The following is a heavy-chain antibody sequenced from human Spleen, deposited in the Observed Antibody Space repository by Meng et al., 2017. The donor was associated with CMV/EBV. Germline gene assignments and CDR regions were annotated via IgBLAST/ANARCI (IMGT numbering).Heavy chain of an antibody. D-gene: IGHD3-22*01. CDR1: GCTFSSYT. CDR3: ASAAGHYYDSSGRLGNDAFDI. V-gene: IGHV1-69*02. CDR2: IIPILGIA. J-gene: IGHJ3*02. Sequence: SVKVSCKASGCTFSSYTISWVRQAPGQGLEWMGRIIPILGIANYAQKFQGRVTITADKSTSTAYMELSSLRSEDTAVYYCASAAGHYYDSSGRLGNDAFDIWGQGTMVTVSS.